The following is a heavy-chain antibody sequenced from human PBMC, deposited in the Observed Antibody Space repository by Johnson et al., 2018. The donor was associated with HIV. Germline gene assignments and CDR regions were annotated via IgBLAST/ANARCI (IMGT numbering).Heavy chain of an antibody. CDR3: AREMAWEDAFDV. J-gene: IGHJ3*01. CDR2: VNPNGGST. CDR1: QFTFSSYY. V-gene: IGHV3-25*04. Sequence: QLVESGGGVVRPGGSPRLSCAASQFTFSSYYMNCVRQAPGNGLELVGQVNPNGGSTYLIDSGKDRFNTSRDNAKNSLHLQMNSLRAEDTAVYYCAREMAWEDAFDVWGQGTMVTVSS. D-gene: IGHD5-24*01.